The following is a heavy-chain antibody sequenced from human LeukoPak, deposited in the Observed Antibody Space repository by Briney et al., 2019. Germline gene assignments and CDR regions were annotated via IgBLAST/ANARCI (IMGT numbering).Heavy chain of an antibody. CDR2: IIPIFGTA. D-gene: IGHD2-2*01. CDR1: GGTFSSYA. J-gene: IGHJ5*02. CDR3: ARSDRGLYCSSTSCPGYNWFDP. Sequence: SVKVSCKASGGTFSSYAISWVRQAPGQGLEWIGGIIPIFGTANYAQKFQGRVTITADESTSTAYMELSSLRSEDTAVYYCARSDRGLYCSSTSCPGYNWFDPWGQGTLVTVSS. V-gene: IGHV1-69*13.